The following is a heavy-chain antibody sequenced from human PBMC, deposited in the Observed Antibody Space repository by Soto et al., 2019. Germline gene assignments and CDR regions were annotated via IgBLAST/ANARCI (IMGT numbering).Heavy chain of an antibody. CDR3: ANSLQWLVRPHHYYYYGMDV. CDR2: ISYDGSNK. D-gene: IGHD6-19*01. J-gene: IGHJ6*02. V-gene: IGHV3-30*18. CDR1: GFTFSSYG. Sequence: QVQLVESGGGVVQPGRSLRLSCAASGFTFSSYGMNWVRQAPGKGLEWVAVISYDGSNKYYADSVKGRFTISRDNSKNTLYLQMNSLRAEDTAVYYCANSLQWLVRPHHYYYYGMDVWGQGTTVTVSS.